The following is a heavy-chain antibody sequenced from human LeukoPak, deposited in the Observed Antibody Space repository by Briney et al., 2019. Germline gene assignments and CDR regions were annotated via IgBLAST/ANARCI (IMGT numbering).Heavy chain of an antibody. Sequence: NPSETLSLTCTVSGGSISSSSYYWGCIRQPPGKGLEWIGSIYYSGSTYYNPSLKSRVTISVDTSKNQFSLKLSSVTAADTAVYYCAKRDGYNFFDAFDIWGQGTMVTVSS. CDR2: IYYSGST. CDR1: GGSISSSSYY. V-gene: IGHV4-39*01. J-gene: IGHJ3*02. D-gene: IGHD5-24*01. CDR3: AKRDGYNFFDAFDI.